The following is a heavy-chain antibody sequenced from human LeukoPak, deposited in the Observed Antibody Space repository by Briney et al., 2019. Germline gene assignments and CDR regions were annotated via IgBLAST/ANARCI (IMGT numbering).Heavy chain of an antibody. CDR2: IYYSGST. Sequence: PSETLSLTCTVSGGSICSHYWSWIRQPPGKGLEWIGYIYYSGSTNYNPSLKSRVTISVDTSKNQFSLKLSSVTAADTAVYYCARGRFGDLIDYWGQGTLVTVSS. V-gene: IGHV4-59*11. CDR1: GGSICSHY. D-gene: IGHD3-10*01. CDR3: ARGRFGDLIDY. J-gene: IGHJ4*02.